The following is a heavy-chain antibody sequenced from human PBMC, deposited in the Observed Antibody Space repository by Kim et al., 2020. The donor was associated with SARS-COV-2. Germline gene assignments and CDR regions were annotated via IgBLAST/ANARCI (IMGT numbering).Heavy chain of an antibody. D-gene: IGHD1-26*01. V-gene: IGHV3-74*01. CDR3: ASRRYTETYYYFDY. J-gene: IGHJ4*02. CDR1: GFTFSSYW. CDR2: INSDGGTT. Sequence: GGSLRLSCAASGFTFSSYWMHWVRQAPGKGLVWVSRINSDGGTTSYADSVKGRFTISRNNAKSTLNLQMNSLRSEDTAVYFCASRRYTETYYYFDYWGQGTLVTVSS.